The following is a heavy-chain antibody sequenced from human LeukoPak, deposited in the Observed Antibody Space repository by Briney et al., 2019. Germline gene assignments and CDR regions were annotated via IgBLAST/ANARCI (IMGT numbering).Heavy chain of an antibody. D-gene: IGHD3-10*01. J-gene: IGHJ5*02. Sequence: GGSLRLSCAASGFTFSSDWMHWVRQAPGKGLVWVSRIRGDGNGATYADSVKGRFTVSRDNARSTLFLQMNRLTADDTAVYYCSRDRVLGSGSLDAWGQGTLVSVSS. V-gene: IGHV3-74*01. CDR3: SRDRVLGSGSLDA. CDR2: IRGDGNGA. CDR1: GFTFSSDW.